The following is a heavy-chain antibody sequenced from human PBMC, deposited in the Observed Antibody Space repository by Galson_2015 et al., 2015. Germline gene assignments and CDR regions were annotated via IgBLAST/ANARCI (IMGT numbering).Heavy chain of an antibody. CDR1: GFTFSSYD. V-gene: IGHV3-30*03. CDR2: ISYDGSKK. J-gene: IGHJ3*02. CDR3: ARGNAFDI. Sequence: SLRLSCAASGFTFSSYDMPWVRQAPGKGLEWVAGISYDGSKKYYADSVKGRFTISRDNSKNTLYMQMNSLRAEDTAVYYCARGNAFDIWGQGTMATVSS.